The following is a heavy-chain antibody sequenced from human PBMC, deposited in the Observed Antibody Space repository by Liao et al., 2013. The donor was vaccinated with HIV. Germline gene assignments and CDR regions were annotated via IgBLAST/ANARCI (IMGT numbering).Heavy chain of an antibody. CDR3: ARGKSRGLYCSSTSCYPQPAFDY. CDR2: INHSGST. V-gene: IGHV4-34*01. CDR1: GGSFSGYY. J-gene: IGHJ4*02. Sequence: QVQLQQWGAGLLKPSETLSLTCAVYGGSFSGYYWSWIRQPPGKGLEWIGEINHSGSTNYNPSLKSRVTISVDTSKNQFSLKLSSVTAADTAVYYCARGKSRGLYCSSTSCYPQPAFDYWGQGTLVTVSS. D-gene: IGHD2-2*01.